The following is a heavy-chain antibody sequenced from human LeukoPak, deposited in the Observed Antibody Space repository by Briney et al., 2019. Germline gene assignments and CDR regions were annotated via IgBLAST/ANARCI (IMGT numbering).Heavy chain of an antibody. CDR3: ARGLRTRSGYGLDP. J-gene: IGHJ4*02. CDR2: INHSGCT. Sequence: PSETLSLTCAVYGGSFSGYYWSWIRQPPGKGLEWIGEINHSGCTNYNPSLKSRVTISVDTSKNQFSLKLSSVTAADTAVYYCARGLRTRSGYGLDPWGQGTLVTVSS. CDR1: GGSFSGYY. D-gene: IGHD5-12*01. V-gene: IGHV4-34*01.